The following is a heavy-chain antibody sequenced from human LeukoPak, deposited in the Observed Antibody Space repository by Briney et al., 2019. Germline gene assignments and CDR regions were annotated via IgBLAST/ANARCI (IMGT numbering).Heavy chain of an antibody. CDR1: GGSICRYY. CDR3: GREWSAFDY. CDR2: IHYSGST. Sequence: SETLSLSCRVSGGSICRYYWSCIRQPPGKGLEWIGYIHYSGSTNYNPSLKSRVTISVDTSKNQLSLRLRSVIAADTPAYYCGREWSAFDYWGQGTLATVSS. V-gene: IGHV4-59*13. J-gene: IGHJ4*02. D-gene: IGHD2-2*01.